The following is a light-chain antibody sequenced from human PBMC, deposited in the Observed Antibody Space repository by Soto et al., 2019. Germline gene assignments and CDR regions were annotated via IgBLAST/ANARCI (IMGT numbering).Light chain of an antibody. CDR2: DAS. Sequence: EIVLTQSPATLSLSPGERVTLSCGASQSVSNNYLTWYQQKPGLAPRLLIYDASTRATGIPDRFSGSGSGTDFTLTISRLEPEDFAVYYWQQYGDSPYTFGQGTKVEIK. V-gene: IGKV3D-20*01. CDR1: QSVSNNY. J-gene: IGKJ2*01. CDR3: QQYGDSPYT.